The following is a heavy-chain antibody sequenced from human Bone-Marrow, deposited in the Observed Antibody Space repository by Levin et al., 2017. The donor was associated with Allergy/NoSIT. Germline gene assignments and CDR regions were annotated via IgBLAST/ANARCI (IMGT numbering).Heavy chain of an antibody. Sequence: ASVKVSCKTSRYTFTSFDINWVRQATGQGLEWMGWMYPNSDNAGYAQKFQGRVTMTRNTSISTAYMELSSLRSEDTAIYYCARGELGSGYLFDYWGQGTLVTVSS. D-gene: IGHD5-12*01. J-gene: IGHJ4*02. CDR1: RYTFTSFD. CDR3: ARGELGSGYLFDY. V-gene: IGHV1-8*01. CDR2: MYPNSDNA.